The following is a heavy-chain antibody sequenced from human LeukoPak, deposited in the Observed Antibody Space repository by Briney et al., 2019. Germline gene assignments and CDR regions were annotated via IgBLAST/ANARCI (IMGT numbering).Heavy chain of an antibody. V-gene: IGHV7-4-1*02. CDR3: ARNGAYDSRDHSNWFDP. CDR1: GYTFTSYA. CDR2: INTITGNP. D-gene: IGHD3-22*01. Sequence: ASVKVSCKASGYTFTSYAMNWVRQTPGQGLEWMGWINTITGNPAYAQGFTGRFVFSLDTSVSTAYLQISSLKADDTAVYYCARNGAYDSRDHSNWFDPWGQGTLVTVSS. J-gene: IGHJ5*02.